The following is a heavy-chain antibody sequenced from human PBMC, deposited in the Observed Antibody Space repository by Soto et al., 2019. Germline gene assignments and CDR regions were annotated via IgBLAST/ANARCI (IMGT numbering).Heavy chain of an antibody. CDR3: AGDRMSWFGELLYGWFDP. V-gene: IGHV1-3*01. J-gene: IGHJ5*02. CDR1: GYTFTSYA. Sequence: QVQLVQSGAEVKKPGASVKVSCKASGYTFTSYAMHWVRQAPGQRLEWMGWINAGNGNTKYSQKFQGRVTITRDTSASAAYMELSSLRSEDTAVYYCAGDRMSWFGELLYGWFDPWGQGTLVTVSS. CDR2: INAGNGNT. D-gene: IGHD3-10*01.